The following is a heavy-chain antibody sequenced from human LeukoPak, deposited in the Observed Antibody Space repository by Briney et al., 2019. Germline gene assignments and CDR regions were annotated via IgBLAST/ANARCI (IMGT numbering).Heavy chain of an antibody. CDR1: GGSISSYY. Sequence: NSSGTLSLTCTVSGGSISSYYWSWIRQPPGKGLEWIGYIYYSGSTNYNPSLKSRVTISVDTSKNQFSLKLSSVTAADTAVYYCARRELAGYDILTPGAFDIWGQGTMVTVSS. CDR2: IYYSGST. V-gene: IGHV4-59*01. CDR3: ARRELAGYDILTPGAFDI. J-gene: IGHJ3*02. D-gene: IGHD3-9*01.